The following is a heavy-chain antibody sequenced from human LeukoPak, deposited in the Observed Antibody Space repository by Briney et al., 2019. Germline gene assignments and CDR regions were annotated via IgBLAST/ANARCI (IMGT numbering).Heavy chain of an antibody. V-gene: IGHV1-2*02. CDR2: ISPNSGGT. J-gene: IGHJ5*02. D-gene: IGHD3-16*01. CDR1: GYTFTDYY. Sequence: GASVKVSCKASGYTFTDYYMHWVRQAPRQGLEWMGWISPNSGGTNYAQKFQGRVTMTRDTSISTAYMELSRLRSDDTAVYYCARDYVGDNWFDPWGQGTLVTVSS. CDR3: ARDYVGDNWFDP.